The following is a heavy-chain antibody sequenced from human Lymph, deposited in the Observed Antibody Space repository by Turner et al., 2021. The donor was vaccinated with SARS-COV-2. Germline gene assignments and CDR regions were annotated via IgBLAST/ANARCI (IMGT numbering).Heavy chain of an antibody. V-gene: IGHV3-30-3*01. D-gene: IGHD1-26*01. CDR2: ISYDGNNK. CDR3: ARGLSGNYYFFDY. Sequence: QVQLVESGGGVVQPGRSIKLYCAASGFTFSSYAMHWVRQAPGKGLEWVALISYDGNNKYYADSVRGRFTISRDNSKNTLYLQMNSLRAEDTAVYYCARGLSGNYYFFDYWGQGTLVTVSS. CDR1: GFTFSSYA. J-gene: IGHJ4*02.